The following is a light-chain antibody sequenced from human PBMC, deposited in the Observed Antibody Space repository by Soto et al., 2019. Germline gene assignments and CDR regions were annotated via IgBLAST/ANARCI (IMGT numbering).Light chain of an antibody. CDR3: CSYAGSSASV. V-gene: IGLV2-11*01. Sequence: QSVLTQPRSVSGSPGQSVTISCTGTSSDVGGYNHVSWYQQNPGEAPKVMIFDVSKRPSGVPDRFSGSKSDNTASLTISGLQAGDEADYYCCSYAGSSASVFGAGTKVTVL. J-gene: IGLJ1*01. CDR2: DVS. CDR1: SSDVGGYNH.